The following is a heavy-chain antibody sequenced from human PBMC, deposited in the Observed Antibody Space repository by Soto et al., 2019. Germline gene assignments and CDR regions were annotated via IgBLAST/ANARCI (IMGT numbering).Heavy chain of an antibody. Sequence: QVQLVQSGAEAKKPGSSVKVSCKASGGTFSSYAISWVRQSPGQGLEWMGGIIPIFGTANYAQKFQGRVTNTADETTSTAYMGLSSLTSEYTAVYYCARGLGAYYYCGMDVWGQGTTVTVAS. CDR3: ARGLGAYYYCGMDV. CDR1: GGTFSSYA. CDR2: IIPIFGTA. J-gene: IGHJ6*02. V-gene: IGHV1-69*01. D-gene: IGHD4-17*01.